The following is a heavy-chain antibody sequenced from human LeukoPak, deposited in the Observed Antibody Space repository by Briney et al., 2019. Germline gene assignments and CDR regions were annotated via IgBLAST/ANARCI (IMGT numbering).Heavy chain of an antibody. CDR3: AKASPYCGGDCYPDY. CDR2: IRYDGSNK. J-gene: IGHJ4*02. Sequence: GGSLRLSCAASGFTFSSYGMHWVRQAPGKGLEWVAFIRYDGSNKYYADSVKGRFTISRDNSKNTLYLQMNSLRAEDTAVYYCAKASPYCGGDCYPDYWGQGTLVTDTS. CDR1: GFTFSSYG. D-gene: IGHD2-21*02. V-gene: IGHV3-30*02.